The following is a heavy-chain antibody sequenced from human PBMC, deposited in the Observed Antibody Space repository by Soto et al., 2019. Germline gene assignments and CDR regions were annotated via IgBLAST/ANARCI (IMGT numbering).Heavy chain of an antibody. CDR1: GFTFSSYA. V-gene: IGHV3-23*01. CDR3: AKYVFGSPTCPYYFYSFMDV. J-gene: IGHJ6*03. CDR2: FVAGGGNT. Sequence: GGSLRLSCAASGFTFSSYAMSWVRQAPGKGLEWVSAFVAGGGNTYHVDAVKGRFTISRDNSQNTLYLRMNSLRAEDTAVYYFAKYVFGSPTCPYYFYSFMDVWGKGTTVTVSS. D-gene: IGHD2-2*01.